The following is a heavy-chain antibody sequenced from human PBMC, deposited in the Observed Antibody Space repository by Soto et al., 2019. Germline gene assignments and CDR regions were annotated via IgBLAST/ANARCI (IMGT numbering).Heavy chain of an antibody. D-gene: IGHD3-10*01. CDR3: ARACYYGSGSYSSQRYYGMDV. CDR1: GYRFTNYC. Sequence: PGESLKISCKGSGYRFTNYCISWVLQMPWKGLEWMGRIDPSDSYTNYSPSFQGHVTISADKSISTAYLQWSSLKASDTAMYYCARACYYGSGSYSSQRYYGMDVWGQGTTVTVSS. CDR2: IDPSDSYT. V-gene: IGHV5-10-1*01. J-gene: IGHJ6*02.